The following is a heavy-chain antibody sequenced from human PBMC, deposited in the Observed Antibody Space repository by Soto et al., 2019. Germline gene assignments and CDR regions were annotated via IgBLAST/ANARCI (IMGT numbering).Heavy chain of an antibody. CDR3: ARGGRSLRGYYYCGMDV. CDR1: GYTFIASY. CDR2: INPNNGGT. Sequence: GASVKVSCKASGYTFIASYMHWVRQAPGQGLEWMGWINPNNGGTSSAQSFQGRVTMTGDTSISTAYMELSRLRSDDTAVYYCARGGRSLRGYYYCGMDVWGQGTTVTVFS. J-gene: IGHJ6*02. V-gene: IGHV1-2*02.